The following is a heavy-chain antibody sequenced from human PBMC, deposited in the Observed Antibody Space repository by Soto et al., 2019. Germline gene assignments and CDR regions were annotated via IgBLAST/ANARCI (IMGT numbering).Heavy chain of an antibody. CDR2: VSGSGGGT. CDR1: GFTFSTYA. J-gene: IGHJ4*02. D-gene: IGHD4-4*01. V-gene: IGHV3-23*01. CDR3: AKDKGGTTILTTFDY. Sequence: PGGSLRLSCSASGFTFSTYAMSWVRQAPGKGLEWVSGVSGSGGGTYYADSVQGRFTISRDNSKNTLYLQMNSLRAEDTAVYYCAKDKGGTTILTTFDYWGQGALVTVS.